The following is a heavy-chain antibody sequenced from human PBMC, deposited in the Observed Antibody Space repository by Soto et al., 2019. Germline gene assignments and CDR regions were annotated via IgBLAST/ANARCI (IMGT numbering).Heavy chain of an antibody. Sequence: SVKVSCKASGGTFSIYAISCVLQSPLQWLDWMGGIIPIFGTANYAQKFQGRVTITADESTSTAYMELSSLRSEDTAVYYCARGPARLRYFDWLDYWGQGTLVTVSS. D-gene: IGHD3-9*01. CDR3: ARGPARLRYFDWLDY. CDR1: GGTFSIYA. V-gene: IGHV1-69*13. J-gene: IGHJ4*02. CDR2: IIPIFGTA.